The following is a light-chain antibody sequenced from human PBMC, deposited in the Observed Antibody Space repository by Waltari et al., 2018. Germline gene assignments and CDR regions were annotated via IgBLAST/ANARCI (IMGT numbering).Light chain of an antibody. CDR1: QSISKW. CDR3: QQYNSYSLLT. CDR2: EAS. Sequence: CRASQSISKWLSWYQQKPWKAPKLLIYEASTLQSGVPSRFIGTGSGTDFTLTISSLQPDDFATYYCQQYNSYSLLTFGGGTKVEIK. V-gene: IGKV1-5*03. J-gene: IGKJ4*01.